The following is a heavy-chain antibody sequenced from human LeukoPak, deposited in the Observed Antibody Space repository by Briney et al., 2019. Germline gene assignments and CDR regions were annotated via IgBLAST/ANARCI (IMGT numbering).Heavy chain of an antibody. D-gene: IGHD6-6*01. J-gene: IGHJ6*03. Sequence: GGSLRHSCAASGFTFSSYGMHWVRQAPGKGLEWVAFIPKDGSNKFYADSVKGRFTISRDNSKNTLSLQMNSLRAEDTALYYCAKARGISAPTGYYYYMDVWAEGTTVTVSS. CDR2: IPKDGSNK. V-gene: IGHV3-30*02. CDR1: GFTFSSYG. CDR3: AKARGISAPTGYYYYMDV.